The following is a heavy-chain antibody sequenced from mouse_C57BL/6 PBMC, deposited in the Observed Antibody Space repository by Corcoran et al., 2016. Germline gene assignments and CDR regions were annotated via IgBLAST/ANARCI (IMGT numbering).Heavy chain of an antibody. CDR1: GYTFTTYG. CDR2: INTYSGVP. V-gene: IGHV9-3*01. CDR3: ARIGTFYAMDY. Sequence: QIQLVQSGPELKKPGETVKISCKASGYTFTTYGMSWVKQAPGKGLKWRGWINTYSGVPTYADDFKGRFAFSLETSASTAYLQINNLKNEDTATYFCARIGTFYAMDYLGQGTSVTVSS. J-gene: IGHJ4*01.